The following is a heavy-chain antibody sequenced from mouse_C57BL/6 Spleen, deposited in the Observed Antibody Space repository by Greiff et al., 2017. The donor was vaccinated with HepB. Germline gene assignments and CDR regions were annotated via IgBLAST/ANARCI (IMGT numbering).Heavy chain of an antibody. V-gene: IGHV3-2*02. CDR3: ARTARIKY. CDR1: GYSITSGYG. Sequence: DVQLQESGPGLVKPSQSLSLTCTVTGYSITSGYGWNWIRQFPGNKLEWMGYISYSGSTNYNPSLKSRIFITRDTSKNHFCLQLNSVTTEDTATYYCARTARIKYWGQGTTLTVSS. CDR2: ISYSGST. J-gene: IGHJ2*01. D-gene: IGHD1-2*01.